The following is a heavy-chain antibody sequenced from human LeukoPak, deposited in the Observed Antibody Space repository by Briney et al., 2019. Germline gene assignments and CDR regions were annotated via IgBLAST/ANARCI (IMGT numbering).Heavy chain of an antibody. CDR3: ASGELSQGLEYYYGMDV. CDR1: GGTFSSYA. J-gene: IGHJ6*04. Sequence: SVKVSCKASGGTFSSYAISWVRPAPGQGREWMGGIIPIFGTANYAQKFQGRVTITADESTSTAYMELSSLRSEDTAVYYCASGELSQGLEYYYGMDVWGKGTTVTVSS. D-gene: IGHD3-10*01. CDR2: IIPIFGTA. V-gene: IGHV1-69*13.